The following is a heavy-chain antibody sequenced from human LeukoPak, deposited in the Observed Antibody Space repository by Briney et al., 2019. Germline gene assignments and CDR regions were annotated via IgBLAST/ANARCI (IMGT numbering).Heavy chain of an antibody. CDR1: GFRFSSYE. CDR2: ISSSSTYI. CDR3: ARDRIIYGDYGDAFDI. Sequence: PGGSLRLSCAASGFRFSSYEMNWVRQAPGRGLEWVSSISSSSTYIYYADSLKGRFTISRDNAKNSLYLQMNSLRAEDTAVYYCARDRIIYGDYGDAFDIWGQGTMVTVSS. J-gene: IGHJ3*02. D-gene: IGHD4-17*01. V-gene: IGHV3-21*01.